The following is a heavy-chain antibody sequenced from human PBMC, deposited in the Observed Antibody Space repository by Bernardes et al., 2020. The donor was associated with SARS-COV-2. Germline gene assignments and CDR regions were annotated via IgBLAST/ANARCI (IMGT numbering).Heavy chain of an antibody. J-gene: IGHJ6*02. Sequence: SETLSLTCTVSGGSISSDGHYWSWVRQHPGKGLEWIGYIYYSRSTYYNPSFKSRVTISVDTSKHQFSLKLSSATVADTAVYYCARGGHDPLGMDVWGQGTTVTVSS. CDR2: IYYSRST. CDR3: ARGGHDPLGMDV. V-gene: IGHV4-31*03. D-gene: IGHD5-12*01. CDR1: GGSISSDGHY.